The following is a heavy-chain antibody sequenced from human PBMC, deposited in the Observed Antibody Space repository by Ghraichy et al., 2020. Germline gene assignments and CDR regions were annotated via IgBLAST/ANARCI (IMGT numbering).Heavy chain of an antibody. CDR2: TSHSGGST. D-gene: IGHD6-19*01. J-gene: IGHJ4*02. V-gene: IGHV3-23*01. CDR3: AKDVTNDSGWDIDY. CDR1: GFTFSNHA. Sequence: GGSLRLSCAASGFTFSNHAMSWVRQAPGKGLEWVSGTSHSGGSTYYADSVKGRFTISRDNSKDTLYLQMNSLRAEDTAVYYCAKDVTNDSGWDIDYWGQGMLVTVSS.